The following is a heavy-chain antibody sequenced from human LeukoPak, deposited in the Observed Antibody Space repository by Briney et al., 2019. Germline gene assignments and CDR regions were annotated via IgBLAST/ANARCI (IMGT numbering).Heavy chain of an antibody. D-gene: IGHD3-10*01. Sequence: GGSLRLSCAASGFTFSSYSMNWVRQAPGKGLEWVSSISSSSSYIYYADSVKGRFTISRDNAKNSLYLQMNSLRAEDTAVYYCARDSGSAAFDIWGQGTMVAVSS. V-gene: IGHV3-21*01. J-gene: IGHJ3*02. CDR3: ARDSGSAAFDI. CDR1: GFTFSSYS. CDR2: ISSSSSYI.